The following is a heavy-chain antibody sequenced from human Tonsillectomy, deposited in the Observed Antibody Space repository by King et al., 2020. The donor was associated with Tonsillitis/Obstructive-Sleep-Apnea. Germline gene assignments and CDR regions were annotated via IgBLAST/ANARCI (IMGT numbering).Heavy chain of an antibody. CDR3: ARDMVLEAGGDAFDI. CDR2: VYHSGST. V-gene: IGHV4-59*01. J-gene: IGHJ3*02. CDR1: GGSISSYY. Sequence: VQLQESGPGLVKPSETLSLTCSVSGGSISSYYWSWIRQSPGKGLEWIGYVYHSGSTNYNPSPKSRVTISVDTSKNHFSLKLSSVTAADTAVYYCARDMVLEAGGDAFDIWGQGTMVTVSS. D-gene: IGHD2-8*01.